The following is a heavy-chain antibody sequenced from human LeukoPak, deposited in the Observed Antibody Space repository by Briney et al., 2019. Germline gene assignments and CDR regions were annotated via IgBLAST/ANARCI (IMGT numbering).Heavy chain of an antibody. V-gene: IGHV4-4*07. D-gene: IGHD6-19*01. J-gene: IGHJ6*02. Sequence: SETLSLTCTVSGGSISSYYWSWIRQPAGKGLEGIGRIYTSGSTNYNPSLKSRGTMSVDTSKNQFSLKLSSVTAADTAVYYCARDQRIAVAGNYYYYGMDVWGQGTTVTVSS. CDR3: ARDQRIAVAGNYYYYGMDV. CDR1: GGSISSYY. CDR2: IYTSGST.